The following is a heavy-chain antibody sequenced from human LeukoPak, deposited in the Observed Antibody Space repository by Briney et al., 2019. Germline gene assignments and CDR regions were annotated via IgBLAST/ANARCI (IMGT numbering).Heavy chain of an antibody. J-gene: IGHJ4*02. V-gene: IGHV1-8*01. CDR2: MSPNSGDT. D-gene: IGHD1-1*01. CDR1: GYTFTNLD. CDR3: ASNPPNTGDFYY. Sequence: GASVKVSCKTSGYTFTNLDINWLRQAPGQGLEWMGWMSPNSGDTGYAQKFQGRVSMTRDTSISTAYMELSSLRPEDTAVYYCASNPPNTGDFYYWGLGSLVTVSS.